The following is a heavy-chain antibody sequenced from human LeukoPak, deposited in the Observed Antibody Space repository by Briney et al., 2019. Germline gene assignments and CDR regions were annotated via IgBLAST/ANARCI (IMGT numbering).Heavy chain of an antibody. J-gene: IGHJ1*01. V-gene: IGHV3-23*01. D-gene: IGHD6-19*01. CDR2: INGSGDRT. CDR1: GFTFSSYA. Sequence: PGGSLRLSCAASGFTFSSYAMSWVRQAPGKGLEWVSDINGSGDRTYYADSVKGRFTISRDNAKNTLYLQMNSLRAEDTALYYCARVPITLAGTKDAKYFQHWGQGTLVTVSS. CDR3: ARVPITLAGTKDAKYFQH.